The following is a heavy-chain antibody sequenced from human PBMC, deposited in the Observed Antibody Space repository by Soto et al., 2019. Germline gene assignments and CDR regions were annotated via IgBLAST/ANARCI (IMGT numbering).Heavy chain of an antibody. V-gene: IGHV1-3*05. J-gene: IGHJ4*02. CDR3: ARAPLSNNWNFGDY. CDR2: INAGKADT. CDR1: GYTFTNYG. D-gene: IGHD1-7*01. Sequence: QVQLVQSGAEEKKPGASVKLSCRTSGYTFTNYGIHWVRQAPGQRLEWMGWINAGKADTRYSQNFQGTVTITRDTAANTAYMELSSLRSVDTAVYYCARAPLSNNWNFGDYWGQGTLVNVFS.